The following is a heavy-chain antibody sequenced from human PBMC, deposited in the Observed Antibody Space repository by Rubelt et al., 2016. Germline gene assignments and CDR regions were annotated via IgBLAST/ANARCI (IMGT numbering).Heavy chain of an antibody. CDR1: GFTFSSYG. Sequence: QVQLVESGGGVVQPGRSLRLSCAASGFTFSSYGMHWVRQAPGKGLEWVAVIWYDGSNKYYADSVKGRFTISRDNSKNTRYRQMNSLRAEDTAVYYCARDRAGSSSWYPVFGAFDIWGQGTMVTVSS. V-gene: IGHV3-33*01. CDR3: ARDRAGSSSWYPVFGAFDI. CDR2: IWYDGSNK. D-gene: IGHD6-13*01. J-gene: IGHJ3*02.